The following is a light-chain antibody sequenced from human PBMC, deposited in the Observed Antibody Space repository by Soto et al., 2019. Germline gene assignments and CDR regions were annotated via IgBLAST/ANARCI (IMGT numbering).Light chain of an antibody. CDR1: SSDVGGYNC. CDR3: SSYTSSSTLV. V-gene: IGLV2-14*01. J-gene: IGLJ1*01. CDR2: DVS. Sequence: QSVLTQPASVSGSPGQSITISCTGTSSDVGGYNCVSWYQQHPGKAPKLMICDVSNRPSGVSSRFSGSKSGNTASLTIFGLQAEDEADYYCSSYTSSSTLVFGTGTKVT.